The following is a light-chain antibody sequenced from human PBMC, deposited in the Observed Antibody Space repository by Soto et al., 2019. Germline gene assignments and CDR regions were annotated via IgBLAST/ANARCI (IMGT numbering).Light chain of an antibody. CDR2: GAS. J-gene: IGKJ1*01. V-gene: IGKV1-6*01. CDR1: EDIRKE. CDR3: LQDHNYPRT. Sequence: AIQMTQSPSSLSASVGDRVTITCRASEDIRKELSWYQQKPEKAPNVLIYGASSSQSGVPSRFSCSGSGTDFNLTISSLQPEYFATYYCLQDHNYPRTFGQGTKVEVK.